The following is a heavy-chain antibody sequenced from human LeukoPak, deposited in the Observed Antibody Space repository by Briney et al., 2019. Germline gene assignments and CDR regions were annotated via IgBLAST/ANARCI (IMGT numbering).Heavy chain of an antibody. V-gene: IGHV3-30*18. CDR3: AKGKHRYCSSTSCYTFDY. CDR2: ISYDGSNK. Sequence: GGSLRLSCAASGFTFSSYGMHWVRQAPGKGLEWVAVISYDGSNKYYADSVKGRFTISRDNSKNTLYLQMNSLRAEDTAVYYCAKGKHRYCSSTSCYTFDYWGQGTLVTVSS. J-gene: IGHJ4*02. D-gene: IGHD2-2*02. CDR1: GFTFSSYG.